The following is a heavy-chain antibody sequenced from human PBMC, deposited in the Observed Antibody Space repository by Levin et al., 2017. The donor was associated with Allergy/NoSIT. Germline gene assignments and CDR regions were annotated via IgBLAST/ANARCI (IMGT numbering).Heavy chain of an antibody. CDR1: GFTFRIYW. CDR2: IKGDGSQK. D-gene: IGHD5/OR15-5a*01. V-gene: IGHV3-7*01. Sequence: GGSLRLSCAASGFTFRIYWMSWVRQAPGKGLEWVANIKGDGSQKYYVDSVKGRFTISRDNAENSLFLQMNGLRAEDTAVYFCVSVPYGPPGPWDHGTLFTVSS. J-gene: IGHJ4*01. CDR3: VSVPYGPPGP.